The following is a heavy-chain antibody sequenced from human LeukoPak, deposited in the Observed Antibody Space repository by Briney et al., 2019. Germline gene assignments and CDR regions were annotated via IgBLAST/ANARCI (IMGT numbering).Heavy chain of an antibody. CDR1: GGSISSSNYY. CDR2: IYYSGST. V-gene: IGHV4-39*01. CDR3: ARPQARYYGSGSLTDTFDI. J-gene: IGHJ3*02. Sequence: SETLSLTCTVSGGSISSSNYYWGWIRQPPGKGLEWIGSIYYSGSTYYNPSLKSRVTISVDTSKNQFSLKLSSVTAADTAVYYCARPQARYYGSGSLTDTFDIWGQGTMVTVSS. D-gene: IGHD3-10*01.